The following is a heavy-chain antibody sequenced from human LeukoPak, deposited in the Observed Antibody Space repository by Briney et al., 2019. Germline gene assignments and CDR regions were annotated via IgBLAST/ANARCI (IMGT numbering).Heavy chain of an antibody. V-gene: IGHV4-39*07. D-gene: IGHD3-22*01. CDR1: GGSISSSSNY. CDR3: ARSGTGLLRYYFDY. J-gene: IGHJ4*02. CDR2: IYYSGTI. Sequence: SETLSLTCTVSGGSISSSSNYWGWIRQPPGKGLEWIGSIYYSGTIYYNSSLKSRVTISIDTSKNQFSLKLGSVTAADTAVYYCARSGTGLLRYYFDYWGQGTLITVSS.